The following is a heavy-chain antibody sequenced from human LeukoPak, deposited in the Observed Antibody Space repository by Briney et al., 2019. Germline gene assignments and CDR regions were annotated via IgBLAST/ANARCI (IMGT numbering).Heavy chain of an antibody. D-gene: IGHD6-19*01. CDR2: ISGSGGST. J-gene: IGHJ6*02. V-gene: IGHV3-23*01. Sequence: PGGSLRLTCAASGFTVSSNYMSWVRQAPGKGLEWVSAISGSGGSTYYADSAKGRFTISRDNSKNTLCLQMNSLRAEDTAVYYCAKDSSGWYSLPYYYYGMDVWGQGTTVTVSS. CDR1: GFTVSSNY. CDR3: AKDSSGWYSLPYYYYGMDV.